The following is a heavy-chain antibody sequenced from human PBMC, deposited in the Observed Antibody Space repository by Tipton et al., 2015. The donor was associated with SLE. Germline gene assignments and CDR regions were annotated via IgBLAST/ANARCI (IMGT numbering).Heavy chain of an antibody. CDR3: ARDLSSLVGIYYYYDTDV. CDR1: GGSFSGYY. D-gene: IGHD2-8*02. CDR2: INHSGST. J-gene: IGHJ6*03. V-gene: IGHV4-34*01. Sequence: TLSLTCAVYGGSFSGYYWSWIRQPPGKGLEWIGEINHSGSTTYNPTLKSPCTISIDTSKNQFSMKQSSVTAAATAVYYCARDLSSLVGIYYYYDTDVWGKAATVTVSS.